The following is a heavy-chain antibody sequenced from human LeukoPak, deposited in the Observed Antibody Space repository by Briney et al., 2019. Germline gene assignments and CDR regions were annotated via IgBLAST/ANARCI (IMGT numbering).Heavy chain of an antibody. V-gene: IGHV3-48*03. CDR2: ISGSGLTI. CDR1: GFSFSTYD. J-gene: IGHJ4*02. CDR3: ARGSAY. Sequence: GGSLRLSCAGSGFSFSTYDMNWVRQSPGKGLEWISYISGSGLTIYYADSVKGQFTISRDSPKNLLYLQMSSLRAEDTAVYYCARGSAYWGQGTLVTVSS.